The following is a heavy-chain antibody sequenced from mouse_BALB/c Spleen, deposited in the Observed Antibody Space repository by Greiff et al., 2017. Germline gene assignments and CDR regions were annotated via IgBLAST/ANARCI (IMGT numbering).Heavy chain of an antibody. Sequence: EVKLLESGGGLVQPGGSRKLSCAASGFTFSSFGMHWVRQAPEKGLEWVAYISSGSSTIYYADTVKGRFTISRDNPKNTLFLQMTSLRSEDTAMYYCARSGRYDKDFDYWGQGTTLTVSS. CDR2: ISSGSSTI. J-gene: IGHJ2*01. V-gene: IGHV5-17*02. CDR3: ARSGRYDKDFDY. CDR1: GFTFSSFG. D-gene: IGHD2-14*01.